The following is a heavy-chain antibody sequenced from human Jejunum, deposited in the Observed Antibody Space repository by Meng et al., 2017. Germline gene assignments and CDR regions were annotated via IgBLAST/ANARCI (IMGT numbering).Heavy chain of an antibody. V-gene: IGHV4-30-4*01. CDR3: ARDRTTGRYFDY. Sequence: VPLPESGPGLVKPSQTLSLTCTVSGGSISSGDYYWSWIRQPPGKGLEWIGYIYYSGSTYYNPSLKSRVTISVDTSKNQFSLKLSSVTAADTAVYYCARDRTTGRYFDYWGQGTLVTVSS. J-gene: IGHJ4*02. D-gene: IGHD4-11*01. CDR2: IYYSGST. CDR1: GGSISSGDYY.